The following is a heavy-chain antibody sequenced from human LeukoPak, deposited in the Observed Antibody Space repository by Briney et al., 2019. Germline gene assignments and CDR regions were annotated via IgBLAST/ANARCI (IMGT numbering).Heavy chain of an antibody. CDR2: IYSGGST. CDR3: AKEDSSGYSSLDY. CDR1: GFTVSSNY. J-gene: IGHJ4*02. V-gene: IGHV3-53*01. D-gene: IGHD3-22*01. Sequence: PGGSLRLSCAASGFTVSSNYMSWVRQAPGKGLEWVSVIYSGGSTYYADSVKGRFTISRDNSKNTLYLQMNSLRAEDTAVYYCAKEDSSGYSSLDYWGQGTLVTVSS.